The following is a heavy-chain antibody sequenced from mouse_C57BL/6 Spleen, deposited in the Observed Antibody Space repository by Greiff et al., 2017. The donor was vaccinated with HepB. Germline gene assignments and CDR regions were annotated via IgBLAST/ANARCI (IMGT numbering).Heavy chain of an antibody. J-gene: IGHJ2*01. CDR1: GYSFTDYN. CDR2: INPNYGTT. V-gene: IGHV1-39*01. D-gene: IGHD2-2*01. Sequence: EVKLMESGPELVKPGASVKISCKASGYSFTDYNMNWVKQSNGKSLEWIGVINPNYGTTSYNQKFKGKATLTVDQSSSTAYMQLNSLTSEDSAVYYCARRWLRGYYFDYWGQGTTLTVSS. CDR3: ARRWLRGYYFDY.